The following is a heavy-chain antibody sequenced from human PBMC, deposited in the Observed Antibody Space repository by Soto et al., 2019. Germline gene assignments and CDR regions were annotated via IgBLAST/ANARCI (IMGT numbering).Heavy chain of an antibody. J-gene: IGHJ5*02. Sequence: ASVKVSCEASGYTFTSYGISWVRQAPGQGLEWMGWISAYNGNTNYAQKLQGRVTMTTDTSTSTAYMELRSLRSDDTAVYYCARDFKRYCSGGSCYSNLYNCFDPWGRETRVTFS. CDR1: GYTFTSYG. CDR3: ARDFKRYCSGGSCYSNLYNCFDP. V-gene: IGHV1-18*01. CDR2: ISAYNGNT. D-gene: IGHD2-15*01.